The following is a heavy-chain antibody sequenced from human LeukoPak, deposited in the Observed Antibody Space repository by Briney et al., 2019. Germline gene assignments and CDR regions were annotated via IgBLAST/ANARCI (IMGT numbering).Heavy chain of an antibody. J-gene: IGHJ4*02. CDR1: GGSISSYY. CDR3: ARSQERGYSGYDFDF. V-gene: IGHV4-59*01. D-gene: IGHD5-12*01. Sequence: SETLSLTCTVSGGSISSYYWSWIRQPSGKGLEWIGYIYYSGSTNYNPSLKSRVTISVDTSKNQFSLKLSSVTAADTAVYYCARSQERGYSGYDFDFWGQGTLVTVSS. CDR2: IYYSGST.